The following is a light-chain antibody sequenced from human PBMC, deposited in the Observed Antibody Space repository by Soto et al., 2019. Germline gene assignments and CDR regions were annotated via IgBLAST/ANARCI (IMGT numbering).Light chain of an antibody. Sequence: QSALTQPASVSGSPGQSITISCTGTSSDVGGYNYVSWYQQHPGKAPKLMIYDVSNRPSGVSNRFSGSKSGNTASLTISGLQAEDEADYYCSSYTSSSHVVFGGGTKVIVL. CDR3: SSYTSSSHVV. CDR1: SSDVGGYNY. CDR2: DVS. J-gene: IGLJ2*01. V-gene: IGLV2-14*01.